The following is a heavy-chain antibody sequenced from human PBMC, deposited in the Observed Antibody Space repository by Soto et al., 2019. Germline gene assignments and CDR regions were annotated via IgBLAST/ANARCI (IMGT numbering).Heavy chain of an antibody. Sequence: QVHLLQSGAEVKKPGASVKVSCKASGFPFASYGISWVRQAPGRGLEWLGWISSHTGKTSYAQNVQGRVTLTTDTSTSTAYMELRTLRSDDSAVYYCARDLPFVATTSRPGIDYWGQGTLVTVSS. D-gene: IGHD5-12*01. CDR3: ARDLPFVATTSRPGIDY. V-gene: IGHV1-18*01. J-gene: IGHJ4*02. CDR2: ISSHTGKT. CDR1: GFPFASYG.